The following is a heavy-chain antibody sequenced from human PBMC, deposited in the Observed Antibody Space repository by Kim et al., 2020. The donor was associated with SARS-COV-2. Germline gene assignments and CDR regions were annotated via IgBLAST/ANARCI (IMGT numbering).Heavy chain of an antibody. CDR3: ARRLGGWRNYGMDV. J-gene: IGHJ6*02. D-gene: IGHD6-19*01. CDR1: GGSISSSSYY. V-gene: IGHV4-39*01. Sequence: SETLSLTCTVSGGSISSSSYYWGWIRQPPGKGLEWIGSIYYSGSTYYNPSLKSRVTISVDTSKHQFSLKLSSVTAADTAVYYCARRLGGWRNYGMDVWGQGTTVTVSS. CDR2: IYYSGST.